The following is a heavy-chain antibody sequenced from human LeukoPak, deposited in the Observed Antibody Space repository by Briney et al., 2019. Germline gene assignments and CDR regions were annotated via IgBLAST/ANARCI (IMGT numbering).Heavy chain of an antibody. CDR2: INQSGTT. D-gene: IGHD2-2*01. CDR1: GGSFSGYY. CDR3: SRGRRLFSGSCSSPNCYQTDALDI. Sequence: SETLSLTCGVYGGSFSGYYWSWIRQSPEKGLEWIGEINQSGTTNYNPSLKSRVTISVDTSKNQFSLKVTSVTAADTAVYYCSRGRRLFSGSCSSPNCYQTDALDIWGQGTMVTVSS. V-gene: IGHV4-34*01. J-gene: IGHJ3*02.